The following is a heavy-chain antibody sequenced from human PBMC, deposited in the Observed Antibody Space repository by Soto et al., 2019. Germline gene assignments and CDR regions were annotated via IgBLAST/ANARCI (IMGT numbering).Heavy chain of an antibody. V-gene: IGHV3-23*01. CDR3: AKVIVVIAAAGDYFDY. Sequence: LESGGGLVQPGGSPRLSCAASGFTFSNYAMSWVRQAPGKGLEWVSTISGNSGSTYYADSVKGRFTISRDNSKNTLYLEMNSLRVEDTALYYCAKVIVVIAAAGDYFDYWGQGTLVTVSS. D-gene: IGHD2-15*01. CDR1: GFTFSNYA. CDR2: ISGNSGST. J-gene: IGHJ4*02.